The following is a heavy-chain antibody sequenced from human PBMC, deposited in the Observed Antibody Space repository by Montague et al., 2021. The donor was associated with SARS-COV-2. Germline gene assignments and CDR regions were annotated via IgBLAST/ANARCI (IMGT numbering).Heavy chain of an antibody. CDR2: IYSSGRT. CDR1: GFTVSSNY. CDR3: VTRNCSRTSCYLDY. J-gene: IGHJ4*02. V-gene: IGHV3-66*03. D-gene: IGHD2-2*01. Sequence: SLRLSCAASGFTVSSNYMSWDRQAPGKGLEWVSLIYSSGRTSYADSVKGRFTMSRDNSKNTLYLQMSSLRAEDTAVYYCVTRNCSRTSCYLDYWGQGILVTVSS.